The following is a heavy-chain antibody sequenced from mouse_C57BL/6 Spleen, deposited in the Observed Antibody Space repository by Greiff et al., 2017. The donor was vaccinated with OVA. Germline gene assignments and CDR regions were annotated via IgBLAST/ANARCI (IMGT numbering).Heavy chain of an antibody. CDR3: TRGDYGSSYGAMDY. D-gene: IGHD1-1*01. Sequence: QVQLQQSGAELVRPGASVTLSCKASGYTFTDYEMHWVKQTPVHGLEWIGAIDPETGGTAYNQKFKGKAILTADKSSSTAYMELRSLTSEDSAVYYCTRGDYGSSYGAMDYRGQGTSVTVSS. J-gene: IGHJ4*01. V-gene: IGHV1-15*01. CDR1: GYTFTDYE. CDR2: IDPETGGT.